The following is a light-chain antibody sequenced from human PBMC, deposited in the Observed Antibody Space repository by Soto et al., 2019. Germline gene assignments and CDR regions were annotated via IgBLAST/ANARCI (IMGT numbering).Light chain of an antibody. Sequence: QSVLTQSPSASASLGASVKLTCTLNSGHNNYAIAWHQQQPEKGPRYLMKVNTDGSHTKGDGIPDRFSGSSSGAERYLTISSLQSDDEADYYCQTWGAGTWVFGGGTKVTVL. CDR2: VNTDGSH. V-gene: IGLV4-69*01. J-gene: IGLJ3*02. CDR1: SGHNNYA. CDR3: QTWGAGTWV.